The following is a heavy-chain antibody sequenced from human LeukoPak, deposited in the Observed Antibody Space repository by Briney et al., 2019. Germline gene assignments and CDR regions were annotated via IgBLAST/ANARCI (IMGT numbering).Heavy chain of an antibody. D-gene: IGHD5-18*01. CDR1: GFTFSSYA. Sequence: PSGGSLRLSCAASGFTFSSYAMHWVRQSPGKGLEWVAVISYDGSNKYYADSVKGRFTISRDNAKNSLYLQMNSLRAEDTAVYYCATPTAMVTYTHDYWGQGTLVTVSS. J-gene: IGHJ4*02. V-gene: IGHV3-30-3*01. CDR2: ISYDGSNK. CDR3: ATPTAMVTYTHDY.